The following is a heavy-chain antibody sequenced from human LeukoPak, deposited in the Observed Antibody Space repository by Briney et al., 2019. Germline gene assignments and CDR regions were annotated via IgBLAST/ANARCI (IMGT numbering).Heavy chain of an antibody. CDR2: ISGSGSST. CDR3: AKIDAAGSDC. J-gene: IGHJ4*02. D-gene: IGHD6-13*01. V-gene: IGHV3-23*01. Sequence: PGGSLRLSCAASGFTFSSYAMSWVRQAPGKGLEWVSGISGSGSSTFYADSVKGRFTISRDNSKNTLYLQMNSLRVEDTALYYCAKIDAAGSDCWGQGTLVTVSS. CDR1: GFTFSSYA.